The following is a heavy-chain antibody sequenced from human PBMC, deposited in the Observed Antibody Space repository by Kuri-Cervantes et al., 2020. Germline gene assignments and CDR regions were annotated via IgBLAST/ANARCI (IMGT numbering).Heavy chain of an antibody. V-gene: IGHV4-59*12. CDR3: ARGYNWNDRGYYFDY. CDR1: GGSISSYY. D-gene: IGHD1-20*01. Sequence: GSLRLSCTVSGGSISSYYWSWIRQPPGKGLEWIGYIYYSGSTNYNPSLKSRVTISVDTSKNQFSLKLSSVTAADTAVYYCARGYNWNDRGYYFDYWGQGTLVTVSS. CDR2: IYYSGST. J-gene: IGHJ4*02.